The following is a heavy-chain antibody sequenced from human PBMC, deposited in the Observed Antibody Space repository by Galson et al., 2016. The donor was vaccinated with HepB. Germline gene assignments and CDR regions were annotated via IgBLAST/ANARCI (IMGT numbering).Heavy chain of an antibody. CDR3: ANLGSGSFRWYFYGMEV. CDR2: ISGKGDST. J-gene: IGHJ6*04. Sequence: SLRLSCAASGFTFSNLAMTWVRQAPGKGLEWISGISGKGDSTYYADSVQGRFTVSRDNSKNTLHLHMNSLRVDDTAVYYCANLGSGSFRWYFYGMEVWGKGTTVTVPS. V-gene: IGHV3-23*01. CDR1: GFTFSNLA. D-gene: IGHD3-10*01.